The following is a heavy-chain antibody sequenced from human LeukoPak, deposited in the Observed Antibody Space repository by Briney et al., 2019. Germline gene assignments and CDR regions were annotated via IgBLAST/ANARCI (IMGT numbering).Heavy chain of an antibody. J-gene: IGHJ4*02. CDR3: ARASSSSSEFVY. V-gene: IGHV1-18*04. CDR1: GYTFTGYY. Sequence: ASVKVSCKASGYTFTGYYMHWVRQAPGQGLEWMGWISAYNGNTNYAQKLQGRVTMTTDTSTSTAYMELRSLRSDDTAVYYCARASSSSSEFVYWGQGTLVTVSS. D-gene: IGHD6-6*01. CDR2: ISAYNGNT.